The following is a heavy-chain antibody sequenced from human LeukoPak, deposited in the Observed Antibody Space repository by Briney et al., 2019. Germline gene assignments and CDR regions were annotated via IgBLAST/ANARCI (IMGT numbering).Heavy chain of an antibody. Sequence: ETLSLTCTVSGDSISSNYWNWIRQPPGKGLEWVSSISSSSSYIYYADSVKGRFTISRDNAKNSLYLQMNSLRAEDTAVNYCARDSRYYYGMDVWGQGTTVTVSS. CDR3: ARDSRYYYGMDV. CDR1: GDSISSNY. J-gene: IGHJ6*02. CDR2: ISSSSSYI. V-gene: IGHV3-21*01.